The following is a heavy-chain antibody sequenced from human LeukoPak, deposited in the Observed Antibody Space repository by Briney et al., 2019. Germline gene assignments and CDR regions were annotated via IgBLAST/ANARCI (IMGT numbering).Heavy chain of an antibody. CDR3: ARDPGSGWYERGVFDY. Sequence: PGGSLRLSCAASGFTFSSYSMNWVRQAPGKGLEWVSYISGSSSTIYYADSVKGRFTISRDNAKNSLYLQMNSLRDEDTAVYYCARDPGSGWYERGVFDYWGQGTLVTVSS. CDR2: ISGSSSTI. J-gene: IGHJ4*02. D-gene: IGHD6-19*01. CDR1: GFTFSSYS. V-gene: IGHV3-48*02.